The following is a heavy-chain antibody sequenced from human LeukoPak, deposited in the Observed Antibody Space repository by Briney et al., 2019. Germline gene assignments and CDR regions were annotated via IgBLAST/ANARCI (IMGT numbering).Heavy chain of an antibody. CDR1: GYSFTSYW. CDR3: ARHAYSNYGYYYGMDV. D-gene: IGHD4-11*01. Sequence: GESLKISCKGSGYSFTSYWIGWVRQMPGKGLEWMGIIYPGDSDTRYSPSFQGQVTISADKSISTAYLQWSSLKASDTAMYYCARHAYSNYGYYYGMDVWGQGTTATVSS. CDR2: IYPGDSDT. V-gene: IGHV5-51*01. J-gene: IGHJ6*02.